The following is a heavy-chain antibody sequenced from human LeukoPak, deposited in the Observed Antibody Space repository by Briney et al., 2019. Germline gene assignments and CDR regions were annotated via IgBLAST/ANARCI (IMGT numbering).Heavy chain of an antibody. CDR1: GFTFSSYW. J-gene: IGHJ3*02. V-gene: IGHV3-7*01. CDR3: ARDLGDFWSGDAFDI. CDR2: IKQDGSEK. Sequence: GGSLRLSCAASGFTFSSYWMSWVRQAPEKGLEWVANIKQDGSEKYYVDSVKGRFTISRDNAKNSLYLQMNSLRAEDTAVYYCARDLGDFWSGDAFDIWGQGTMVTVSS. D-gene: IGHD3-3*01.